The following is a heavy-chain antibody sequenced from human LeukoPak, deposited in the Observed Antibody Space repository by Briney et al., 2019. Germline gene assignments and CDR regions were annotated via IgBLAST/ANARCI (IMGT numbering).Heavy chain of an antibody. V-gene: IGHV4-4*07. CDR2: IYTSGST. CDR1: GGSISSYY. J-gene: IGHJ4*02. CDR3: ARGGYYYGSGSYYNFDY. D-gene: IGHD3-10*01. Sequence: PSETLSLTYTVSGGSISSYYWSWIRQPAGKGLEWIGRIYTSGSTNYNPSLKSRVTMSVDTSKNQFSLKLSSVTAADTAVYYCARGGYYYGSGSYYNFDYWGQGTLVTVSS.